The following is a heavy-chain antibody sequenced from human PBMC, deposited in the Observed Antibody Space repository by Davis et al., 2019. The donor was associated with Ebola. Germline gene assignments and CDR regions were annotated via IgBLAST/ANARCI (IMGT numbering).Heavy chain of an antibody. CDR2: ISAYNGNT. CDR3: ARDRGLRFLGSKFDY. CDR1: GYTFTSYG. V-gene: IGHV1-18*01. Sequence: ASVKVSCKASGYTFTSYGISWVRQAPGQGLEWMGWISAYNGNTNYAQKLQGRVTMTTDTSTSTAYMELRSLRSDDTAVYYCARDRGLRFLGSKFDYWGQGTLVTVSS. D-gene: IGHD3-3*01. J-gene: IGHJ4*02.